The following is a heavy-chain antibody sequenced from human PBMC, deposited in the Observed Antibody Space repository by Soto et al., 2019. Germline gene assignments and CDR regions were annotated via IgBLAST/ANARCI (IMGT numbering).Heavy chain of an antibody. D-gene: IGHD1-26*01. CDR2: IYYSGST. J-gene: IGHJ6*02. CDR1: GGSISSYY. CDR3: ARSGSWYYYGMDV. Sequence: SETLSLTCTVSGGSISSYYWSWIRQPPGKGLEWIGYIYYSGSTNYNPSLKSRVTISVDTSKNQFSLELSSVTAADTAVYYCARSGSWYYYGMDVWGQGTTVTVSS. V-gene: IGHV4-59*01.